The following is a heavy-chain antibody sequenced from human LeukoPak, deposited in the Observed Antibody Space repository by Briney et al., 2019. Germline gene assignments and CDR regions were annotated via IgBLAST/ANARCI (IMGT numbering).Heavy chain of an antibody. Sequence: GESLKISCKASGYSFTNSWIGWVRQMPGKGLEWVGNIYPGDSDTKYSPSFQGQVTISADKSSSTAYLQWSSLKASDTAMYYCTIRGDPWNYFDYWGQGTLVTVSS. CDR3: TIRGDPWNYFDY. CDR1: GYSFTNSW. J-gene: IGHJ4*02. D-gene: IGHD3-10*01. CDR2: IYPGDSDT. V-gene: IGHV5-51*01.